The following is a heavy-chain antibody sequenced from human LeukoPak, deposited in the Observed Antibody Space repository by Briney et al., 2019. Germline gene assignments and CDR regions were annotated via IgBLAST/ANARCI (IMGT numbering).Heavy chain of an antibody. Sequence: PGGSLRLSCAASGFTFSSYWMSWVRQAPGKGLEWVSYISSSGSTIYYADSVKGRFTISRDNAKNSLYLQMNSLRAEDTAVYYCASPTSPLLSWAFDIWGQGTMVTVSS. J-gene: IGHJ3*02. CDR2: ISSSGSTI. V-gene: IGHV3-48*04. CDR1: GFTFSSYW. D-gene: IGHD3-16*01. CDR3: ASPTSPLLSWAFDI.